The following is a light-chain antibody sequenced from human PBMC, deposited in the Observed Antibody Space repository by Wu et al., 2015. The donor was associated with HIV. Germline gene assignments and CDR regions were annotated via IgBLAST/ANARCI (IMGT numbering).Light chain of an antibody. V-gene: IGKV3-20*01. CDR2: GSS. CDR1: QRVMSSS. Sequence: EIVLTQSPGTLSLSPGERATLSCRASQRVMSSSLAWYQQKPGQAPSLLIYGSSSRATGISYRFSGSGSGTDFTLTISRLEPEDSAVYYCQQYGGSPSITFGQGTRLEIK. J-gene: IGKJ5*01. CDR3: QQYGGSPSIT.